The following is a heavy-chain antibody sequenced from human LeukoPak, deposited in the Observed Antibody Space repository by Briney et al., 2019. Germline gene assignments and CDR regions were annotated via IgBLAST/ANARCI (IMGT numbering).Heavy chain of an antibody. J-gene: IGHJ4*02. D-gene: IGHD6-6*01. V-gene: IGHV3-23*01. Sequence: GGSLRLSCAASGFTFSSYAMSWVRQAPGKGLEWVSAISGSGGSTYYADSVKGRFTISRDNSKNTLYLQMNSLRAEDTAVYYCARDLEYSGSSRALGYWGQGTLVTVSS. CDR1: GFTFSSYA. CDR3: ARDLEYSGSSRALGY. CDR2: ISGSGGST.